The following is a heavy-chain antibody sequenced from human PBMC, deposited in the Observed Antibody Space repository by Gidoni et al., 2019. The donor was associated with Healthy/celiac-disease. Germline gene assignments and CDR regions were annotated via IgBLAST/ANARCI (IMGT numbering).Heavy chain of an antibody. Sequence: QVQLVESGGGVVQPGRSLRLSCAASGFPFSSYGMHWVRQAPGKGLEWVAVIWYDGSNKYYADSVKGRFTISRDNSKNTLYLQMNSLRAEDTAVYYCARDLIAAAGLFDYWGQGTLVTVSS. CDR1: GFPFSSYG. CDR3: ARDLIAAAGLFDY. V-gene: IGHV3-33*01. D-gene: IGHD6-13*01. J-gene: IGHJ4*02. CDR2: IWYDGSNK.